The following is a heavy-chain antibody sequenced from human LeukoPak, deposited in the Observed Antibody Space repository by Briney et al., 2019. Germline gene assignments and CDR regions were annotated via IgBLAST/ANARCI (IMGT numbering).Heavy chain of an antibody. CDR3: AREDRDYDFWSGYPQYNWFDP. V-gene: IGHV4-59*01. CDR2: IYYSGST. CDR1: GGSISSYY. Sequence: PSETLSLTCTVSGGSISSYYWSWIRQPPGKGLEWIGYIYYSGSTNYNPSLKSRVTISVDTSKNQFSLKLSSVTAADTAVYYCAREDRDYDFWSGYPQYNWFDPWGQGTLVTVSP. J-gene: IGHJ5*02. D-gene: IGHD3-3*01.